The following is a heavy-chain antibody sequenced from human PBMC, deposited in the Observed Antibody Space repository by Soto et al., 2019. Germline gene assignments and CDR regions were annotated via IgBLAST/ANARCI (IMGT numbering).Heavy chain of an antibody. V-gene: IGHV1-69*13. J-gene: IGHJ5*02. Sequence: SVKVSCKASGGTFSSYAISWVRQASGQGLEWMGGIIPIFGTANYAQKFQGRVTITADESTSTAYMELSSLRSEDTAVYYCAAEVGYCSGGSCPTPYNWFDPWGQGTLVTVSS. CDR3: AAEVGYCSGGSCPTPYNWFDP. CDR2: IIPIFGTA. D-gene: IGHD2-15*01. CDR1: GGTFSSYA.